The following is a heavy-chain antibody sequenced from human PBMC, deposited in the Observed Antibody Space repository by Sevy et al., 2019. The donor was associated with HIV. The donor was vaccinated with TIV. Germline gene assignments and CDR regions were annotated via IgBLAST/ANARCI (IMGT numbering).Heavy chain of an antibody. CDR3: ARDSGYASDFDY. J-gene: IGHJ4*02. V-gene: IGHV3-33*01. CDR2: IWYDGSNK. CDR1: GFTFSSYG. Sequence: GGSLRLSCAASGFTFSSYGMHWVHQAPGKGLEWVAVIWYDGSNKYYADSVKGRFTISRDNSKNTLYLQMNSLRAEDTAVYYCARDSGYASDFDYWGQGTLVTVSS. D-gene: IGHD5-12*01.